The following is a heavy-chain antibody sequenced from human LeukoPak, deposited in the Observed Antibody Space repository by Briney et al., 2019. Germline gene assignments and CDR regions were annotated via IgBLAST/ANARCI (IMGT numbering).Heavy chain of an antibody. Sequence: AGTLSLSCAASGFTFSSYCMHWVRQAPGKGLVWVSRINSGGSSTSYADSVKGGFTISRDNAKNSLYLQMNSLRAEDTAVYYCAELGITLIGGVWGKGTTVTISS. J-gene: IGHJ6*04. D-gene: IGHD3-10*02. CDR2: INSGGSST. V-gene: IGHV3-74*01. CDR1: GFTFSSYC. CDR3: AELGITLIGGV.